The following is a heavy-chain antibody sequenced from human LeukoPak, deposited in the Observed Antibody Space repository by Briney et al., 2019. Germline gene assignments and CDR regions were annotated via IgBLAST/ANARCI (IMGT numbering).Heavy chain of an antibody. CDR2: ISSSSSYI. D-gene: IGHD1-14*01. V-gene: IGHV3-21*01. Sequence: GGSLRLSCAASGFTFSSYAMSWVRQAPGKGLEWVSSISSSSSYIYYADSVKGRFTISRDNAKNSLYLQMNSLRAEDTAVYYCARGPGRGNAFDIWGQGTMVTVSS. CDR1: GFTFSSYA. CDR3: ARGPGRGNAFDI. J-gene: IGHJ3*02.